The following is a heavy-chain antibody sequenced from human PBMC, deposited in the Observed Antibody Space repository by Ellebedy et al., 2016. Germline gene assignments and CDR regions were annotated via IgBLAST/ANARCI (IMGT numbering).Heavy chain of an antibody. J-gene: IGHJ4*02. D-gene: IGHD1-26*01. CDR2: ISSSGTDI. CDR3: ARGGASFDY. CDR1: GSTFSGYT. V-gene: IGHV3-21*01. Sequence: GESLKISCAASGSTFSGYTMNWVRQAPGKGLEWVSSISSSGTDIFYADSVKGRFTISRDNAKNSVYLQMNSLRAEDTAVYYCARGGASFDYWGQGTLVTVSS.